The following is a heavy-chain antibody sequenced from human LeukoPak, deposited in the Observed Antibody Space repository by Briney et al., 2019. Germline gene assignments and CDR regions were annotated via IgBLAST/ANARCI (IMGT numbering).Heavy chain of an antibody. V-gene: IGHV4-34*01. J-gene: IGHJ4*02. CDR2: INHSGST. Sequence: PETLSLTCAVYGGSFSGYYWSWIRQPPGKGLEWIGEINHSGSTNYNPSLKSRVTISVDTSKNQFSLKLSSVTAADTAVYYCARIYCSSTSCYSFDYWGQGTLVTVSS. CDR3: ARIYCSSTSCYSFDY. CDR1: GGSFSGYY. D-gene: IGHD2-2*02.